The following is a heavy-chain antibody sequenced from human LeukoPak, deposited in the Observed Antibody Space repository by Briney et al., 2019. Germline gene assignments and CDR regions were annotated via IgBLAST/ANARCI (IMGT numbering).Heavy chain of an antibody. CDR2: ISWNSGSI. V-gene: IGHV3-9*01. Sequence: GRSLRLSCAASGFTFDDYAMHWVRQAPGKGLEWVSGISWNSGSIGHADSVKGRFTISRDNAKNSLYLQMNSLRAEDTALYYCANRDYWGQGTLVTVSS. CDR3: ANRDY. J-gene: IGHJ4*02. CDR1: GFTFDDYA.